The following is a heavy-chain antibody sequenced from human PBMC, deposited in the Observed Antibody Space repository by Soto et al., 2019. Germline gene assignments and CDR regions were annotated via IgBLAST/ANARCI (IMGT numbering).Heavy chain of an antibody. D-gene: IGHD6-13*01. J-gene: IGHJ6*02. CDR3: ARGKKEQLGYYYGMDV. CDR2: TYYRSKWYN. V-gene: IGHV6-1*01. CDR1: GDSVSSNSAA. Sequence: SQTLSLTCVISGDSVSSNSAAWNWIRQSPSRGLEWLGRTYYRSKWYNDYAVSVKSRITINPDTSKNQFSLQLNSVTPEDTAVYYCARGKKEQLGYYYGMDVWGQGTTVTV.